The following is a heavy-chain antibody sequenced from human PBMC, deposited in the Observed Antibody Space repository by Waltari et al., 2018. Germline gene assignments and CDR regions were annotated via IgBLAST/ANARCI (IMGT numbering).Heavy chain of an antibody. CDR3: AKDFGATTPSGY. J-gene: IGHJ4*02. CDR1: GFTFSSYA. V-gene: IGHV3-23*01. CDR2: SSGSGGST. D-gene: IGHD5-12*01. Sequence: EVQLLESGGGLVQPGGSLRLSCAASGFTFSSYAMSWVRQAPGKGLEWVSASSGSGGSTYYADAVKGRFTISRDNSKNTLYLQMNSLRAEDTAVYYCAKDFGATTPSGYWGQGTLVTVSS.